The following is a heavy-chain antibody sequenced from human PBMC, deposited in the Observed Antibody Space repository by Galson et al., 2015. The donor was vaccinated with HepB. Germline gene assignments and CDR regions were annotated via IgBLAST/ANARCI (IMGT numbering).Heavy chain of an antibody. Sequence: SLRLSCAASGFTFSAYDMHWVRQAPGKGLECVAVISKDERKQFYADSVRGRFTISRDNFGNTLHLQMTSLRDEDTALYYCARENWGSLDFWGQGTRVTVSS. CDR3: ARENWGSLDF. D-gene: IGHD3-16*01. CDR2: ISKDERKQ. J-gene: IGHJ4*02. CDR1: GFTFSAYD. V-gene: IGHV3-30*01.